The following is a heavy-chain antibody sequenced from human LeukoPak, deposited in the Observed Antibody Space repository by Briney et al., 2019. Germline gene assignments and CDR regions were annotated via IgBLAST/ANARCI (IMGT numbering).Heavy chain of an antibody. V-gene: IGHV4-34*01. CDR1: GGSFSGYY. D-gene: IGHD3-22*01. J-gene: IGHJ4*02. CDR2: ISHNENT. Sequence: PSETLSLTCAVYGGSFSGYYWNWIRQPPGKGLEWIGEISHNENTNYSPSLKSQLTISIDTSKNQFSLKLSSVTAADTAVYYCARGYYDSSGYDFDYWGQGTLVTVSS. CDR3: ARGYYDSSGYDFDY.